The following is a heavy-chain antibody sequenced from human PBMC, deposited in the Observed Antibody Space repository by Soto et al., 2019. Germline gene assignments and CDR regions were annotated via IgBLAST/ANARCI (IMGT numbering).Heavy chain of an antibody. V-gene: IGHV3-66*01. D-gene: IGHD6-13*01. J-gene: IGHJ4*02. CDR3: AKEIEQAGFDY. CDR2: IYSGGST. CDR1: GFTVSSNY. Sequence: GGSLRLSCAASGFTVSSNYMSWVRQAPGKGLEWVSVIYSGGSTYYADSVKGRFTISRDNSKNTLYLQMNSLRAEDTAVYYCAKEIEQAGFDYWGQGTLVTVSS.